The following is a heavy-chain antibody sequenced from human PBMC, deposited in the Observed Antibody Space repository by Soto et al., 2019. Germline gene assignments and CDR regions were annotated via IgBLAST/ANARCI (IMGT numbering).Heavy chain of an antibody. Sequence: QVQLVESGGGVVQPGTSLRLSCVVSGLTFRDSGMHWVRQAPGKGLGWVAVISFDGSERHYRDSVKGRFSISRDNSRNTLYQQMNSLRGDDSAVYYCANGTAGVRYYYGMDVWGQGSTVTVSS. CDR3: ANGTAGVRYYYGMDV. V-gene: IGHV3-30*18. CDR2: ISFDGSER. J-gene: IGHJ6*02. D-gene: IGHD1-26*01. CDR1: GLTFRDSG.